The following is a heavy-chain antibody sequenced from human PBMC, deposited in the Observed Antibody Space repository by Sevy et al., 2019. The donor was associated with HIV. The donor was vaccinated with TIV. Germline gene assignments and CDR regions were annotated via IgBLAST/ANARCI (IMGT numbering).Heavy chain of an antibody. V-gene: IGHV3-30*02. D-gene: IGHD3-16*01. Sequence: GGSLRLSCTASGLSFSDYGMHWVRQAPGKGLEWVAFIWYDGSDRYYADSVKGRFTISRDNSKNILYLQMSSLRLEDTALYYCAKNTAEVGVGGFDYWGQGTLVTVSS. J-gene: IGHJ4*02. CDR1: GLSFSDYG. CDR2: IWYDGSDR. CDR3: AKNTAEVGVGGFDY.